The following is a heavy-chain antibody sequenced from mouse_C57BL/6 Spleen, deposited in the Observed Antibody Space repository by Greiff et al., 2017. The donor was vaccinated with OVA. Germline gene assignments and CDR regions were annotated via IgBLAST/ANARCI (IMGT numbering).Heavy chain of an antibody. Sequence: QVQLQQPGAELVKPGASVKMSCKASGYTFTSYWITWVKQRPGQGLEWIGDIYPGSGSTNYNEKFKSKATLTVDTSSSTAYMQLSSLTSEDSAVYYCARSPSYYSNYEGAMDYWGQGTSVTVSS. CDR1: GYTFTSYW. D-gene: IGHD2-5*01. CDR2: IYPGSGST. V-gene: IGHV1-55*01. CDR3: ARSPSYYSNYEGAMDY. J-gene: IGHJ4*01.